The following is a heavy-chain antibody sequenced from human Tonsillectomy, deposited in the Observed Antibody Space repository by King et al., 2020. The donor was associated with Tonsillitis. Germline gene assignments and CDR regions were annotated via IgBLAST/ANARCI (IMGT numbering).Heavy chain of an antibody. D-gene: IGHD3-16*01. V-gene: IGHV1-18*04. J-gene: IGHJ4*02. CDR3: ARDLVWASTMDY. Sequence: VQLVQSGPEVRKPGASVKVSCETSGFLFTSYGISWVRQAPGQGLEWLGWISGKNGNTNYLESLQGRLTMTRDTSTSTAYMELRSLRSDDTAVYYCARDLVWASTMDYWGQGTLVSASS. CDR1: GFLFTSYG. CDR2: ISGKNGNT.